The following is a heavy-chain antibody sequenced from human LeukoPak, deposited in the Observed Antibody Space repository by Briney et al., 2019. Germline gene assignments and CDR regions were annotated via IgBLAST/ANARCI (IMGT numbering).Heavy chain of an antibody. D-gene: IGHD4-17*01. CDR3: ARGGGDYDAFDI. CDR2: ISSSSSYT. V-gene: IGHV3-11*06. CDR1: GXTFSDYY. Sequence: PGGSLRLSCAASGXTFSDYYMSWIRPAPGKGLEWVSYISSSSSYTNYADSVKGRFTISRDNAKNSLYLQMNSLRAEDTAVYYCARGGGDYDAFDIWGQGTMVTVSS. J-gene: IGHJ3*02.